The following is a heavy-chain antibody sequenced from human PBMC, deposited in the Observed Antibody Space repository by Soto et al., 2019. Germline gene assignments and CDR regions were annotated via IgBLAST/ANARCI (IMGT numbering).Heavy chain of an antibody. D-gene: IGHD3-22*01. CDR2: IVVGSGNT. J-gene: IGHJ4*02. Sequence: SVNCSWKCSGFTCTSSAGRWVRQARGQRLEWIGWIVVGSGNTNYAQKFQERVTITRDMSTSTAYMELSSLRSEDTAVYYCAARVHYYDSSGPGDYWGQGTLVTVSS. CDR3: AARVHYYDSSGPGDY. V-gene: IGHV1-58*01. CDR1: GFTCTSSA.